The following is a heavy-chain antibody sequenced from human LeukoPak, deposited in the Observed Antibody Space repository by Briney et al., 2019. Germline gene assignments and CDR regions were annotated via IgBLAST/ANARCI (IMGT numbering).Heavy chain of an antibody. CDR1: GFTFSSYG. CDR2: IRYDGSNK. CDR3: AKDNYGSGSYFSFTNHIDY. V-gene: IGHV3-30*02. J-gene: IGHJ4*02. Sequence: GGSLRLSCAASGFTFSSYGMHWVRQAPGKGLEWVAFIRYDGSNKYYADSVKGRFTISRDNSKNTLYLQMNSLRAEDTAVYYCAKDNYGSGSYFSFTNHIDYWGQGTLVTVSS. D-gene: IGHD3-10*01.